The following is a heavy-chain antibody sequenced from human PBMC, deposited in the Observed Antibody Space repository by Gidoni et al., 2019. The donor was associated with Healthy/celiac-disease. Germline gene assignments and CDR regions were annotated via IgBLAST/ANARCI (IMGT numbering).Heavy chain of an antibody. CDR1: GFTFSTDR. CDR2: ISSRRRYI. V-gene: IGHV3-21*01. J-gene: IGHJ6*03. CDR3: ARVRSGYDPRGYYYYYMDV. Sequence: EVQLVESGGGLGEPGGSLRRDCAASGFTFSTDRLNWVRQAPGKGLEWVSSISSRRRYIYYADTVKGRFTISRDNAKNSLYLQMNSLRAEDTAVYYCARVRSGYDPRGYYYYYMDVWGKGTTVTVSS. D-gene: IGHD5-12*01.